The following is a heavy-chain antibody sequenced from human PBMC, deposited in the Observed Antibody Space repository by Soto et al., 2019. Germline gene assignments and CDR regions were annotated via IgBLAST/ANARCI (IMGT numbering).Heavy chain of an antibody. D-gene: IGHD6-19*01. J-gene: IGHJ4*02. V-gene: IGHV4-59*01. Sequence: PSVTLSLTCSVADGSSSSYYWSWIRKHPGKGLEWIGYIYYSGSTNYNPSLKSRVTISVDTSKNQFSLKLSSVTAADTAVYYCARGSSGWSVYYYFDYWGQGTLVTVSS. CDR3: ARGSSGWSVYYYFDY. CDR1: DGSSSSYY. CDR2: IYYSGST.